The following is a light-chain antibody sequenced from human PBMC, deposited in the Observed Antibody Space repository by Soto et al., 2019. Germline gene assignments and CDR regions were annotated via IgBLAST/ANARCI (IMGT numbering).Light chain of an antibody. Sequence: QSALTQPASVSGSPGQSITISCTGTSSDVGGYNYVYWYQQHPGKAPKLMIYDVSNRPSGVSNLFSGSKSGNTASLTISGLQAEDEADYYCSSYTSSSTLVVFGGGTTLTVL. CDR3: SSYTSSSTLVV. CDR2: DVS. CDR1: SSDVGGYNY. V-gene: IGLV2-14*01. J-gene: IGLJ2*01.